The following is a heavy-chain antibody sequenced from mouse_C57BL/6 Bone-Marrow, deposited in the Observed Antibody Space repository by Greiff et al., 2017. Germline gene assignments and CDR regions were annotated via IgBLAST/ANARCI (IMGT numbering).Heavy chain of an antibody. J-gene: IGHJ3*01. CDR1: GYTFTSYW. V-gene: IGHV1-72*01. CDR2: IDPNSGGT. Sequence: QVQLQQPGAELVKPGASVKLSCKASGYTFTSYWMHWVKQRPGRGLEWIGGIDPNSGGTKYNEKFKGKATLTVDKPSSTAYMQLSSLTSEDSAVYYCARDDYDAWFAYWGQGTLVTVSA. D-gene: IGHD2-4*01. CDR3: ARDDYDAWFAY.